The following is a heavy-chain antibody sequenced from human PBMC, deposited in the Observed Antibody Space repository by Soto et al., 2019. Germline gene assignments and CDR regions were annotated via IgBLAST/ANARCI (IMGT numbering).Heavy chain of an antibody. J-gene: IGHJ4*02. CDR1: GFTFSSYA. D-gene: IGHD5-18*01. Sequence: EVQLLESGGGLVQPGGSLRLSCAASGFTFSSYAMSWVRQAPGKGLEWVSAISGSGGSTYYADSVKGRFTISRDNSKITLYLQLYGLRGEATAVYYCAKDLGDGGYSYCELDYWGQGTLVTASS. V-gene: IGHV3-23*01. CDR3: AKDLGDGGYSYCELDY. CDR2: ISGSGGST.